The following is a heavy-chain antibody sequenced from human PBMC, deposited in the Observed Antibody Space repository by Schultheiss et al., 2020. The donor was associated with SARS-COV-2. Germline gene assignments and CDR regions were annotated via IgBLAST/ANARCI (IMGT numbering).Heavy chain of an antibody. V-gene: IGHV3-33*01. CDR1: GFTFSSYG. D-gene: IGHD4-17*01. Sequence: GESLKISCAASGFTFSSYGMHWVRQAPGKGLEWVAVIWYDGSNKYYADSVKGRFTISRDNSKNTLYLQMNSLRAEDTAVYYCARPATTVTTQDAFDIWGQGTMVTVSS. J-gene: IGHJ3*02. CDR3: ARPATTVTTQDAFDI. CDR2: IWYDGSNK.